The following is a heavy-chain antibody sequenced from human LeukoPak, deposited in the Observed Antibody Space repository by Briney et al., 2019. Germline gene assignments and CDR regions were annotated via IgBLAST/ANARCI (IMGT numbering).Heavy chain of an antibody. CDR1: GASISSYY. V-gene: IGHV4-59*01. CDR3: AVMTTGLYYYYGMDV. Sequence: PSETLSLTCTVSGASISSYYWSWIRQPPGKGLEWIGYIYYSGSTNYNPSLKSRVIISVDTSKNQFSLKLSSVTAADTAVYYCAVMTTGLYYYYGMDVWGQGTTVTVSS. CDR2: IYYSGST. J-gene: IGHJ6*02. D-gene: IGHD4-11*01.